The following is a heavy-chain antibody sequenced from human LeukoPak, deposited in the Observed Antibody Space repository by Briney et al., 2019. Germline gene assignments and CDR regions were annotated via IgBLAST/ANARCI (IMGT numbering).Heavy chain of an antibody. Sequence: PSETLSLTCTVSGGSISSGSYYWSWIRQPAGKGLEWIGRIYTSGSTNYNPSLKGRVTISVDTSKNQFSLELSSVTAADTAVYYCARDRDMTSAAGYFDYWGQGTLVTVSS. D-gene: IGHD2-2*01. CDR2: IYTSGST. CDR3: ARDRDMTSAAGYFDY. J-gene: IGHJ4*02. CDR1: GGSISSGSYY. V-gene: IGHV4-61*02.